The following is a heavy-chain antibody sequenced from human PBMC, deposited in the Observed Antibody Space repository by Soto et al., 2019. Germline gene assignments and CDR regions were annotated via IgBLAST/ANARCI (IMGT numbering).Heavy chain of an antibody. J-gene: IGHJ6*02. Sequence: SETLSLTCNVSGGSITRGGYYWTWIRQHPGKGLGWIGYIYNSGSRYYNPSLKSRLTISMDTSNNQFSLRMTSVTAADTAIYYCARESRRYTSSVGFYNGTDVWGHGTTVTVSS. V-gene: IGHV4-31*03. CDR3: ARESRRYTSSVGFYNGTDV. D-gene: IGHD6-6*01. CDR1: GGSITRGGYY. CDR2: IYNSGSR.